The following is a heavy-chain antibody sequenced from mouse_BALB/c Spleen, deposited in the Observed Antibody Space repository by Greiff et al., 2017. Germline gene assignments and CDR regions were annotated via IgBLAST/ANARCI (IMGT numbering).Heavy chain of an antibody. Sequence: VQLKESGPSLVKPSQTLSLTCSVTGDSITSGYWNWIRQLPGNKLEYMGYISYSGSTYYNPSLKSRISITRDTSKNQYYLQLNSVTTEDTATYYCARYEDYDFYAMDYWGQGTSVTVSS. J-gene: IGHJ4*01. CDR3: ARYEDYDFYAMDY. D-gene: IGHD2-4*01. CDR2: ISYSGST. CDR1: GDSITSGY. V-gene: IGHV3-8*02.